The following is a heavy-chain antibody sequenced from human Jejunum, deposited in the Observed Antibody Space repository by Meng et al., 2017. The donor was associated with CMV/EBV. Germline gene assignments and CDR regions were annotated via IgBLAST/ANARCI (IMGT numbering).Heavy chain of an antibody. V-gene: IGHV1-46*01. D-gene: IGHD2-15*01. CDR1: GYTFSSYN. CDR2: INPSGDAHT. J-gene: IGHJ5*02. CDR3: ARDAGRSSNWFDP. Sequence: GYTFSSYNMHWMRQAPGQGLEWVRIINPSGDAHTSSAQKFQGRVTMTRDTSTSTLYMELSGLRSDDTAVYYCARDAGRSSNWFDPWGQGTRVTVSS.